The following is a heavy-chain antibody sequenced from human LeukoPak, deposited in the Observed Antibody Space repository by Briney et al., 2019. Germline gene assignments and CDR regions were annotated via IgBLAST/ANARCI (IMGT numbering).Heavy chain of an antibody. CDR2: IYYSGST. CDR3: ARVVPPRYYGMDV. Sequence: SQTLSLTCTVSGDSISSGGYYWSWVRQHPGKGLEWIGYIYYSGSTYYNPSLKSRVTISVDTSKNQFSLNLSSVTAADTAVCYCARVVPPRYYGMDVWGQGTTVTVSS. V-gene: IGHV4-31*03. J-gene: IGHJ6*02. D-gene: IGHD6-6*01. CDR1: GDSISSGGYY.